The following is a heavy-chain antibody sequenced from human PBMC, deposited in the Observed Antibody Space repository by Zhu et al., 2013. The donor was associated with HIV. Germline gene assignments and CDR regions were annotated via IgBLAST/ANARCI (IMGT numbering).Heavy chain of an antibody. D-gene: IGHD6-13*01. Sequence: QVQLVQSGAEVKKPGSPVKVSCKASGGTFSSYAISWVRQAPGQGLEWMGGIIPIFGTANYAQKFQGRVTITADESTSTAYMELSSLRSEDTAVYYCASGGDVGIAAPFDYWGQGTLVTVSS. CDR1: GGTFSSYA. V-gene: IGHV1-69*01. CDR3: ASGGDVGIAAPFDY. J-gene: IGHJ4*02. CDR2: IIPIFGTA.